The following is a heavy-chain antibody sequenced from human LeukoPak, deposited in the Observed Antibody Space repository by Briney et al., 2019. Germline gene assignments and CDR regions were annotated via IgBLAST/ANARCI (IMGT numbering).Heavy chain of an antibody. CDR3: ARERIQLWY. Sequence: SETLSDTCTVSGGSISTYYWSWIRQPPGKGLEWIGYIYYSGSTNYNPSLKRRVTISVDTSKNQFSLKLTSVTAADTAVYYCARERIQLWYWGQASLVTVSS. D-gene: IGHD5-18*01. CDR1: GGSISTYY. CDR2: IYYSGST. J-gene: IGHJ4*02. V-gene: IGHV4-59*01.